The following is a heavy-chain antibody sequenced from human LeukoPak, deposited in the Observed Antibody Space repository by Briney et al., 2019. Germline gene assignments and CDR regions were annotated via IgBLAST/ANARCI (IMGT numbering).Heavy chain of an antibody. CDR3: ARRSYYDSGGYYYDF. J-gene: IGHJ4*02. D-gene: IGHD3-22*01. CDR1: GYSFTTYW. Sequence: GESLKISCKGSGYSFTTYWIAWVRQMPGRGLEWMGIISPDDSEIRYSPSFRGQVTISADKSTSTAYLQWSRLKASDTAMYYCARRSYYDSGGYYYDFWGQGTLVTVSS. CDR2: ISPDDSEI. V-gene: IGHV5-51*01.